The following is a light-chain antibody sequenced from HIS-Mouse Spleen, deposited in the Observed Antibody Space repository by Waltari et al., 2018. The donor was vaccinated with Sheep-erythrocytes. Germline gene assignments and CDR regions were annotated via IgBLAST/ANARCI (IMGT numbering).Light chain of an antibody. Sequence: QSALTQPRSVSGSPGQSVTISCTGTSSDVGGYNYVSWYQQHPGKAPNLMIYDVSKRPAGVPGRFSGSKSGNTASLTISVLQAEDEADYYCCSYAGSYNHVFATGTKVTVL. CDR3: CSYAGSYNHV. CDR2: DVS. CDR1: SSDVGGYNY. V-gene: IGLV2-11*01. J-gene: IGLJ1*01.